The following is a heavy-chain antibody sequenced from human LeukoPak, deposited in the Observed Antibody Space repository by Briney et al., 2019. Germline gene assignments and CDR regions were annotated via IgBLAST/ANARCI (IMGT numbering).Heavy chain of an antibody. D-gene: IGHD5-18*01. CDR2: INPNSGGT. CDR1: GHTLSILS. V-gene: IGHV1-2*04. Sequence: ASVKVSCKVSGHTLSILSMHWVRQAPGQGLEWMGWINPNSGGTNYAQKFQGWVTMTRDTSISTAYMELSRLRSDDTAVYYCARAHSHGLGWFDPWGQGTLVTVSS. J-gene: IGHJ5*02. CDR3: ARAHSHGLGWFDP.